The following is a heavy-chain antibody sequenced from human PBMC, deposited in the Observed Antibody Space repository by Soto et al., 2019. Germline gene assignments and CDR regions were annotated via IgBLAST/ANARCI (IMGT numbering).Heavy chain of an antibody. CDR3: ARNNRITGPDGVSDY. J-gene: IGHJ4*02. CDR2: IYYSGST. V-gene: IGHV4-59*01. Sequence: SETLSLTCSVSGGSISNYYWSWIRQPPGKGLEWIGYIYYSGSTNYNPSLKSRVTISVDTSKNQFSLKLSSVTAADTAVYFCARNNRITGPDGVSDYWGQGTLVTVSS. D-gene: IGHD1-20*01. CDR1: GGSISNYY.